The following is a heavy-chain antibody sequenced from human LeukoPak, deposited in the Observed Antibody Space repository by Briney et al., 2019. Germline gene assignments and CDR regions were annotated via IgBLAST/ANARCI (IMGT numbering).Heavy chain of an antibody. V-gene: IGHV5-51*01. CDR1: GYSFTSYW. CDR2: IYPGGSDT. CDR3: ARGYCTNGVCYTGAFDI. J-gene: IGHJ3*02. Sequence: GESLKISCQGSGYSFTSYWIGWVRQMPGKGLEWMGIIYPGGSDTRYSPSFQGQVTISADKSISTAYLQWSSLKASDTAMYYCARGYCTNGVCYTGAFDIWGQGTMVTVSS. D-gene: IGHD2-8*01.